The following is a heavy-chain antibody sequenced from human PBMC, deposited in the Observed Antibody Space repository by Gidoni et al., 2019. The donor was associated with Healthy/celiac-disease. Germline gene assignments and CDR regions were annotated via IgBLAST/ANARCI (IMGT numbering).Heavy chain of an antibody. CDR3: ARAAGLAAAGPNFDY. D-gene: IGHD6-13*01. V-gene: IGHV3-30-3*01. CDR1: GFTFSSYA. Sequence: QVQLVESGGGVVQPGRSLRRSCAASGFTFSSYAMHWVRQAPGKGLEWVAVISYDGSNKYYADSVKGRFTISRDNSKNTLYLQMNSLRAEDTAVYYCARAAGLAAAGPNFDYWGQGTLVTVSS. CDR2: ISYDGSNK. J-gene: IGHJ4*02.